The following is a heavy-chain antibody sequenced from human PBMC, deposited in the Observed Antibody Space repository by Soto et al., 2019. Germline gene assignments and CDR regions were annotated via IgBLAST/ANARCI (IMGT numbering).Heavy chain of an antibody. CDR1: GGSISSGGYS. J-gene: IGHJ4*02. CDR2: IYHSGST. Sequence: SETLSLTCAVSGGSISSGGYSWSWIRQPPGKGLEWIGYIYHSGSTYYNPSLKSRVTISVDRSKNQFSLKLSSVTAADTAVYYCPSDSTRIAVAGLDYWGQGTLVTVS. D-gene: IGHD6-19*01. CDR3: PSDSTRIAVAGLDY. V-gene: IGHV4-30-2*01.